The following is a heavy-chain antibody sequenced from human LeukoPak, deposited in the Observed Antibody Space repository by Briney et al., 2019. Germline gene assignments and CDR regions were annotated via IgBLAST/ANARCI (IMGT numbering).Heavy chain of an antibody. CDR1: GFTFDDYA. D-gene: IGHD3-22*01. Sequence: GGSLRLSCAASGFTFDDYAMHWVRQAPGKGLEWVSGISWNSGSIGYADSVKGRFTISRDNAKNSLYLQMNSLRAEDTAVYYCARALEYYYDSSGYDYWGQGTLVTVSS. V-gene: IGHV3-9*01. J-gene: IGHJ4*02. CDR3: ARALEYYYDSSGYDY. CDR2: ISWNSGSI.